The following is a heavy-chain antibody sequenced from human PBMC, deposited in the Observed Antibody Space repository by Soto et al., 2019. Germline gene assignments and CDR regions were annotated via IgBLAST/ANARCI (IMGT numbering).Heavy chain of an antibody. CDR2: IYPDDSDV. CDR3: ARHKPNWGGLAFDV. D-gene: IGHD7-27*01. V-gene: IGHV5-51*01. CDR1: GYSFANYW. J-gene: IGHJ3*01. Sequence: EVQLVQSGTEVKKPGESLKISCKGSGYSFANYWIGWVRQMPGKGLEWMAIIYPDDSDVRYSPSFQGQVTISVDKSVTIAYLQWTRLKASDTAIYYCARHKPNWGGLAFDVWGQGTMVTVSS.